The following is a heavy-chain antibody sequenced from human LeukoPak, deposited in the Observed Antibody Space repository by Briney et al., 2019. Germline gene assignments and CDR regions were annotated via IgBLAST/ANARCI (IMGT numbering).Heavy chain of an antibody. CDR2: ISVSGTHT. Sequence: QPGGSLRLSCAASGFSFSNYDFVWVRQAPGKGLEWLSYISVSGTHTQYSDSVRGRFTISRDNARKSLFLQMESLRAEDTAVYYCARNGLGLHYWGQGTLVTVSS. CDR1: GFSFSNYD. D-gene: IGHD3-16*01. CDR3: ARNGLGLHY. V-gene: IGHV3-48*03. J-gene: IGHJ4*02.